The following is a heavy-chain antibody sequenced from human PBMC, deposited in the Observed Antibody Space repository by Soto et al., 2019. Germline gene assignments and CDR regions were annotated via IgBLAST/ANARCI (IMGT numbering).Heavy chain of an antibody. Sequence: QVQLVQSGVEVKKPGASVKVSCKASGYTFSKYGIIWVRQAPGQGLEWMGWFSSYRGDARYAQNLQGRVPMTTDTSTSTAYMELWSLRSDDTAVYYCAREDSGGLDYWGQGTLVTVSS. CDR1: GYTFSKYG. J-gene: IGHJ4*02. D-gene: IGHD1-26*01. CDR2: FSSYRGDA. CDR3: AREDSGGLDY. V-gene: IGHV1-18*01.